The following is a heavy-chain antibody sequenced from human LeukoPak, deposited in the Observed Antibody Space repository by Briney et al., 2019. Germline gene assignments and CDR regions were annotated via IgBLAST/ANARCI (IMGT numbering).Heavy chain of an antibody. V-gene: IGHV3-15*01. CDR2: IKSKTDGGTT. CDR1: GFTFSDYH. D-gene: IGHD3-9*01. Sequence: PGGSLRLSCAVSGFTFSDYHMSWVRQAPGKGLEWVGRIKSKTDGGTTDYAAPVKGRFTISRDDSKNTPYLQMNSLKTEDTAVYYCTTGDDWLSYWGQGTLVTVSS. J-gene: IGHJ4*02. CDR3: TTGDDWLSY.